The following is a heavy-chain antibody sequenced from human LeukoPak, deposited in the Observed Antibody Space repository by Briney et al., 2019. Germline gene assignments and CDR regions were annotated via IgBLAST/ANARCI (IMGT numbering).Heavy chain of an antibody. D-gene: IGHD3-3*01. CDR1: GGSFSGYY. CDR3: ARVSDGLRFSEWPLFDY. V-gene: IGHV4-34*01. Sequence: PSETLSLTCAVYGGSFSGYYWSWIRQPPGKGLEWIGEINHSGSTNYNPSLKSRVTISVDTSKNQFSLKLSSVAAADTAVYYCARVSDGLRFSEWPLFDYWGQGTLVTVSS. CDR2: INHSGST. J-gene: IGHJ4*02.